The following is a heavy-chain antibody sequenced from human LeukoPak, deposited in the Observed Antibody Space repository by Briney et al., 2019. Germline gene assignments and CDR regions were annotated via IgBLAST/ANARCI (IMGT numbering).Heavy chain of an antibody. CDR2: INPKNGGA. Sequence: ASVKVSCKTSEYTFIGHYIHWVRQAPGQGLEWMGWINPKNGGANYAPRFRGRVTLTRDRSTSTVYMELTRLTSDDTAVYYCARDRVLHAYQLAPGHAFDIWGQGTMVTVSS. V-gene: IGHV1-2*07. D-gene: IGHD6-13*01. CDR3: ARDRVLHAYQLAPGHAFDI. J-gene: IGHJ3*02. CDR1: EYTFIGHY.